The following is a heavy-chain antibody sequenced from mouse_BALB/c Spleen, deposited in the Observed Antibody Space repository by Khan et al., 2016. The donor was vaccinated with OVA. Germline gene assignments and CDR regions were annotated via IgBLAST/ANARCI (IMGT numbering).Heavy chain of an antibody. D-gene: IGHD4-1*01. CDR2: INPYTGGT. J-gene: IGHJ2*01. Sequence: VQLKESGPELVKPGASVKMSCKASGYTFTNYVLHWVKQKPGQGLEWIGYINPYTGGTKYNEKFKGKATLASDKSSITANMELSSLTSEDSAVYYWARGNWQSYYFDNWGQGTTLTLSS. V-gene: IGHV1S136*01. CDR1: GYTFTNYV. CDR3: ARGNWQSYYFDN.